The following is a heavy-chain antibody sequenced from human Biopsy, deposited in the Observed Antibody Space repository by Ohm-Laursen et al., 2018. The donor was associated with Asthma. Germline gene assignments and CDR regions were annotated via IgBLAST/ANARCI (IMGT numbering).Heavy chain of an antibody. CDR2: IDPNSGGT. Sequence: ALVKVSCKSSGYPFTDYYVHWVRQAPGQGLEWMGRIDPNSGGTNYAQKFLGRVTMTRDTSVNTAFMVLSRLRSDDTAVYYCARIKIRIGAGTDRYFDLWGRGTLVTVSS. CDR1: GYPFTDYY. J-gene: IGHJ2*01. V-gene: IGHV1-2*06. D-gene: IGHD3-16*01. CDR3: ARIKIRIGAGTDRYFDL.